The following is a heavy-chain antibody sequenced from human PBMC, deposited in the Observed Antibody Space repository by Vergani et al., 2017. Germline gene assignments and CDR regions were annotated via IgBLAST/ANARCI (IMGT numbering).Heavy chain of an antibody. V-gene: IGHV1-18*01. Sequence: QVQLVQSGFELKKPGASVKASCRASGYPLTGSEVSWVRRAPGQGLEWMGWVNADSGNTNYAQKFQDRVTMTTDTSANTAYMVLRSLRSDDTAVYYCARDRGGYCSSTSCYRFDYWGQGTLVTVSS. CDR1: GYPLTGSE. CDR3: ARDRGGYCSSTSCYRFDY. CDR2: VNADSGNT. J-gene: IGHJ4*02. D-gene: IGHD2-2*01.